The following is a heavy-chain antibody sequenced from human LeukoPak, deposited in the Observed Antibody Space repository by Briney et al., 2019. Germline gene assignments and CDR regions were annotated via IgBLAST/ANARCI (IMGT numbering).Heavy chain of an antibody. V-gene: IGHV1-2*02. CDR3: ARERTPGSGYGVDY. CDR2: INPNINGT. CDR1: GYTFTGYY. Sequence: GASVTVSCKASGYTFTGYYIHWVRQAPGQGLEWMGWINPNINGTNYAQKFQGRVTITGDRSISTDYMELSRLRSEDTAVYYCARERTPGSGYGVDYWGQGTVVTVSS. D-gene: IGHD6-25*01. J-gene: IGHJ4*02.